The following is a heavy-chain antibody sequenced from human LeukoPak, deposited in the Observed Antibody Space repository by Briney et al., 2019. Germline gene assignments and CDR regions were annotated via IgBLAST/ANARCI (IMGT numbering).Heavy chain of an antibody. V-gene: IGHV4-4*07. CDR2: IYTSGST. D-gene: IGHD1-26*01. J-gene: IGHJ6*03. Sequence: NPSETLSLTCTVSGGSISSYYWSWIRQPAGKGLEWFGRIYTSGSTNYNPSLKSRVTMSVDTSKNQFSLKLSSVTAADTAVYYCARDSRVGATNYYYYYMDVWGKGTTVTVSS. CDR1: GGSISSYY. CDR3: ARDSRVGATNYYYYYMDV.